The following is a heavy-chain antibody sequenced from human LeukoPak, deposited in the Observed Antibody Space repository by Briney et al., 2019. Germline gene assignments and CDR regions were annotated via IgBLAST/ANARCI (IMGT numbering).Heavy chain of an antibody. J-gene: IGHJ4*02. CDR1: GFTFSSYG. CDR3: EKGPSQSEY. CDR2: IRYDGGNK. Sequence: GGSLRLSCAASGFTFSSYGMHWVRQAPGKGLEWVAFIRYDGGNKYYADSVKGRFTISRDNSKNTLYLQMNSLRAEDTAVYYCEKGPSQSEYWGQGTLVTVSS. V-gene: IGHV3-30*02.